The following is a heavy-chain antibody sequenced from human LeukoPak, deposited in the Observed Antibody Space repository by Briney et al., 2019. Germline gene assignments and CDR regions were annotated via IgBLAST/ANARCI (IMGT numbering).Heavy chain of an antibody. Sequence: SETLSLTCTVSGGSISSYYWSWIRQPPGKGLEWIGYIYYSGSTNYNPSLKSRVTISVDTSKNQFSLKLSSVTAADTAVYYCARVSAMVSYAEYFQHWGQGTLVTVSS. CDR3: ARVSAMVSYAEYFQH. CDR1: GGSISSYY. V-gene: IGHV4-59*08. CDR2: IYYSGST. J-gene: IGHJ1*01. D-gene: IGHD5-18*01.